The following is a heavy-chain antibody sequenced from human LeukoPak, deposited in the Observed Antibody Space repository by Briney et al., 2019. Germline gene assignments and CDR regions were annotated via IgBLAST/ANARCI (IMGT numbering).Heavy chain of an antibody. J-gene: IGHJ4*02. Sequence: GGSLRLSCAASGFTFSDSYMTWIRQAPGKGLEWGSYISYGGTTIYYADSVKGRFTISRDNAKNSLYLQMNSLRAEDTAVYYCARYHYYGSGSYFGYWGQGTLVTVSS. CDR3: ARYHYYGSGSYFGY. D-gene: IGHD3-10*01. CDR2: ISYGGTTI. CDR1: GFTFSDSY. V-gene: IGHV3-11*04.